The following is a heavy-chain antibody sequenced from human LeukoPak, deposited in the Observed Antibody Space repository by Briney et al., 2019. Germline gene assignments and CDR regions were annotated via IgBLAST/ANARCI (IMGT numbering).Heavy chain of an antibody. CDR2: INPNSGGT. Sequence: PGASVKLSCKASGYTFTGYYMHWVRQAPGQGLEWMGWINPNSGGTNYAQKFQGRVTMTRDTSISTAYMELSRLRSDDTAVYYCARDGDILTGYYPPDYWGQGTLVTVSS. J-gene: IGHJ4*02. CDR3: ARDGDILTGYYPPDY. D-gene: IGHD3-9*01. CDR1: GYTFTGYY. V-gene: IGHV1-2*02.